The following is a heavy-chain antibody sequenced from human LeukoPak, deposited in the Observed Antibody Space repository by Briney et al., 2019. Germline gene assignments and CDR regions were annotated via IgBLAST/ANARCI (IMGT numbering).Heavy chain of an antibody. D-gene: IGHD4-17*01. CDR1: GGSISNYY. CDR3: ARDQDYGNYGYYGMDV. J-gene: IGHJ6*02. Sequence: SETLSLTCTVSGGSISNYYWSWIRQPPGKGLEWIGYIYYSGSTNYNPSLKSRVTISVDTSKNQFSLKLSSVTAADTAVYYCARDQDYGNYGYYGMDVWGQGTTVTVSS. V-gene: IGHV4-59*01. CDR2: IYYSGST.